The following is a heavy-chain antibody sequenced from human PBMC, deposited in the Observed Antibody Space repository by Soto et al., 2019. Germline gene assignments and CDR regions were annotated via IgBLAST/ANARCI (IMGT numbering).Heavy chain of an antibody. D-gene: IGHD3-10*01. J-gene: IGHJ4*02. V-gene: IGHV4-31*03. CDR1: GGSISSGGYY. Sequence: SETLSLTCTVSGGSISSGGYYWSWIRQHPGKGLEWIGYIYYSGSTYYNPSLKSRVTISVDTSKNQFSLKLSSVTAADTAVYYCAREYLSGTTPQSFDYWGKGTLVTVSS. CDR3: AREYLSGTTPQSFDY. CDR2: IYYSGST.